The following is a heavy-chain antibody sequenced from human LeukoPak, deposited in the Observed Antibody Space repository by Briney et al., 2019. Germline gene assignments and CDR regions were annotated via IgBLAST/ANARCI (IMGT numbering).Heavy chain of an antibody. D-gene: IGHD3-22*01. CDR2: IYYSGST. CDR3: ARAKYYYDSSGYDY. J-gene: IGHJ4*02. V-gene: IGHV4-31*03. CDR1: GGSISSGGYY. Sequence: SQTLSLTCTVSGGSISSGGYYWSWIRQHPGMGLEWIGYIYYSGSTYYNPSLKSRVTISVDTSKNQFSLKLSSVTAADTAVYYCARAKYYYDSSGYDYWGQGTLVTVSS.